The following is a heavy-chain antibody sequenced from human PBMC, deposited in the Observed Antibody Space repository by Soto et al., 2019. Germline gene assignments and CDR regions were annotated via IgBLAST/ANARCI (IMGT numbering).Heavy chain of an antibody. CDR3: AKGAEGYVVSSLDS. J-gene: IGHJ4*02. D-gene: IGHD5-12*01. V-gene: IGHV3-23*01. CDR1: GFRFSDFA. Sequence: EVQLLESGGGFVQPGGSLRLSCAASGFRFSDFAMRWVRQAPGRGLEWVSAITGTASSTYYADSVKGRFTISRDNSKNTLYLQINSLRAEDTAIYYCAKGAEGYVVSSLDSWGQGTLVTVSS. CDR2: ITGTASST.